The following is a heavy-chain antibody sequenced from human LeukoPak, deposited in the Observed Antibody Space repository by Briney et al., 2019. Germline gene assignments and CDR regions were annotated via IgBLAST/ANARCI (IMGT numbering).Heavy chain of an antibody. CDR1: GDSMTSGAYY. CDR3: ARDMTSHRFDP. V-gene: IGHV4-31*03. D-gene: IGHD3-16*01. Sequence: SQTLSLTCTVSGDSMTSGAYYWSWIRQRPGEGLEWIGFIYFSVSTYYNPSLKSRLKISVDTSKNQFSLQLSSVTAADTAVYYCARDMTSHRFDPWGQGTLVTVSS. J-gene: IGHJ5*02. CDR2: IYFSVST.